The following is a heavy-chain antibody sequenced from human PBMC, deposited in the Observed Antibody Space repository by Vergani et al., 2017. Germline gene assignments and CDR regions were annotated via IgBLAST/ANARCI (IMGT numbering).Heavy chain of an antibody. D-gene: IGHD6-6*01. CDR1: GFTFSSYG. CDR2: IWYDGSNK. CDR3: ARAISSWQLGGVDY. V-gene: IGHV3-33*01. Sequence: QVQLVESGGGVVQPGRSLRLSCAASGFTFSSYGMHWVRQAPGKGLEWVAVIWYDGSNKYYADSVKGRFTISRDNSKNTLYLQMNSLRAEDTAVYYCARAISSWQLGGVDYWGQGTLVTVSS. J-gene: IGHJ4*02.